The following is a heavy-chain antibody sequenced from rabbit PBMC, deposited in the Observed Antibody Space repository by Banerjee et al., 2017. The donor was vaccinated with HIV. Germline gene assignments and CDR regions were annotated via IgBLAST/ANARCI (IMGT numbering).Heavy chain of an antibody. CDR3: ARAGGFEKYFNL. V-gene: IGHV1S45*01. CDR1: GFDLSSYYY. CDR2: IYTSSGST. D-gene: IGHD1-1*01. Sequence: QEQLVESGGGLVQPEGSLTLTCKASGFDLSSYYYMCWVRQAPGKGLEWIGCIYTSSGSTYYASWAKGLFTISKTSSTTVTLQMTSLTAADTATYFCARAGGFEKYFNLWGQGTLVTVS. J-gene: IGHJ4*01.